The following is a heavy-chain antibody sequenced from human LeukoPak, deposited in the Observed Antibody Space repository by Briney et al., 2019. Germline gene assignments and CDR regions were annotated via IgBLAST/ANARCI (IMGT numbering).Heavy chain of an antibody. CDR1: GFTVSSNY. CDR2: IYSGGST. V-gene: IGHV3-53*01. Sequence: GGSLRLSCAASGFTVSSNYMSWVRQAPGKGLEWVSVIYSGGSTYYADSVKGRFTISRDNSKNTLYLQMTSLRAEDTAVYYCARGRRMIAAATLYYMDVWGKGTTVTVSS. J-gene: IGHJ6*03. D-gene: IGHD6-13*01. CDR3: ARGRRMIAAATLYYMDV.